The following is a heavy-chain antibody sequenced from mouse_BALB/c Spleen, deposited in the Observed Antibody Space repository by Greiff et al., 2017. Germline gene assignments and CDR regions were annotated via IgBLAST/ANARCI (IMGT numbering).Heavy chain of an antibody. Sequence: DVKLVESGPGLVKPSQSLSLTCTVTGYSITSDYAWNWIRQFPGNKLEWMGYISYSGSTSYNPSLKSRISITRDTSKNQFFLQLNSVTTEDTATYYCARWMEVRRYFDYWGQGTTLTVSS. CDR2: ISYSGST. J-gene: IGHJ2*01. CDR3: ARWMEVRRYFDY. D-gene: IGHD2-14*01. V-gene: IGHV3-2*02. CDR1: GYSITSDYA.